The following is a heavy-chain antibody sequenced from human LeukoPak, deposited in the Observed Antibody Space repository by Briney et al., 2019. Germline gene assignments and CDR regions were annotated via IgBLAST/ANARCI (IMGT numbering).Heavy chain of an antibody. J-gene: IGHJ4*02. CDR3: ARGPAFDY. CDR2: IFYSGST. V-gene: IGHV4-59*01. CDR1: GGSIDNYY. Sequence: SSETLSLTCTVSGGSIDNYYWSWIRQPPGKGLEWIGYIFYSGSTKYNPSLKSPVTISLDTSKNQFSLRLSSVTAADTAVYYCARGPAFDYWGQGTLVTVSS.